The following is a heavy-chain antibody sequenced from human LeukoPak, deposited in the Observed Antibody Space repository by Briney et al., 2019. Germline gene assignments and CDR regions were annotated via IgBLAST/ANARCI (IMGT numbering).Heavy chain of an antibody. CDR1: GGSFSGYY. CDR3: ARQRDSCSGGSCLYFDY. Sequence: SETLSLTCAVYGGSFSGYYWSWIRQPPGKGLEWIGEINHSGSTNYNPSLKSRVTISVDTSKNQFSLKLSSVTAADTAVYYCARQRDSCSGGSCLYFDYWGQGTLVTVSS. J-gene: IGHJ4*02. D-gene: IGHD2-15*01. CDR2: INHSGST. V-gene: IGHV4-34*01.